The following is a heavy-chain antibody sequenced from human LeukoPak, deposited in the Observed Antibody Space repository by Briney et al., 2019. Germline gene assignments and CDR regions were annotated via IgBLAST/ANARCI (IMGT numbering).Heavy chain of an antibody. D-gene: IGHD5-18*01. CDR3: TKNAGYSYGVYYFDY. J-gene: IGHJ4*02. V-gene: IGHV3-23*01. CDR2: IISSGGTT. Sequence: GSLRLSCAASGFDFSKYAMSWVRQAPGKGLEWVSSIISSGGTTYYADSVKGRFTISRDNSKNTVLLQMDSLRAEDSAIYYCTKNAGYSYGVYYFDYWGQGTLVTVSS. CDR1: GFDFSKYA.